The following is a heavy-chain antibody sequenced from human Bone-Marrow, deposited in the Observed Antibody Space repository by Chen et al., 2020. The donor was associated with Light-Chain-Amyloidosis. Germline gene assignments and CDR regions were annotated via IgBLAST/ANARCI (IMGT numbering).Heavy chain of an antibody. Sequence: QVQLVESGGGVVQPGRSLRLSCAASGFTFSSYGMHWVRQAPGKGLEWVAVISYDGSNKYYADSVKGRFTISRDNSKNTLYLQMNSLRAEDTAVYYCAKDEWRRYCTNGVCYTDSADYYYYGMDVWGQGTTVTVSS. J-gene: IGHJ6*02. CDR2: ISYDGSNK. CDR3: AKDEWRRYCTNGVCYTDSADYYYYGMDV. D-gene: IGHD2-8*01. V-gene: IGHV3-30*18. CDR1: GFTFSSYG.